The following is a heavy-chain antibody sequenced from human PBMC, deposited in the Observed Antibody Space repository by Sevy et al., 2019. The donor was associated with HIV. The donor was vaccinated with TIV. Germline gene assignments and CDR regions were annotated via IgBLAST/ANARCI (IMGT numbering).Heavy chain of an antibody. J-gene: IGHJ3*02. CDR1: GSTFSNYA. CDR2: VSYDGADT. V-gene: IGHV3-30*04. CDR3: ARFPPQRAFDI. Sequence: GGSLRLSCAASGSTFSNYAKHWVRQTPDRGLEWVAVVSYDGADTSYADSVKGRFTVSRDNSKSTLYLQMNSLRVDDSAVYFCARFPPQRAFDIWGQGTTVTVS.